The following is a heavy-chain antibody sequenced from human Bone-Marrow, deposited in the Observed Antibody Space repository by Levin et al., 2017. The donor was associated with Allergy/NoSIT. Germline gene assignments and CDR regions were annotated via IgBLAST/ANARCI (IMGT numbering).Heavy chain of an antibody. CDR1: GASLNSGSNH. Sequence: SQTLSLTCTVSGASLNSGSNHWSWIRQSPGKGLEWIANIDYSGSTMYNPSLRSRVTISSDTSKNRFSLTLTSVTAADTAVYYCARDLDYYYYMDVWGKGTTVTVSS. CDR2: IDYSGST. V-gene: IGHV4-61*01. J-gene: IGHJ6*03. CDR3: ARDLDYYYYMDV.